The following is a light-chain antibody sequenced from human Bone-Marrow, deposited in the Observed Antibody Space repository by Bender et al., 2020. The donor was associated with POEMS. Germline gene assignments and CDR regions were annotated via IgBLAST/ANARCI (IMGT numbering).Light chain of an antibody. V-gene: IGLV2-14*03. CDR2: DVN. J-gene: IGLJ3*02. CDR3: SSYTTSSLWM. CDR1: SSDIGRYNY. Sequence: QSALTQPASVSGSPGQSITISCTGTSSDIGRYNYVSWYQQHPGKAPTLIIYDVNNRPSGVSTRFSGSKSGNTASLTISGLQGEDEADYFCSSYTTSSLWMFGRGTKVTVL.